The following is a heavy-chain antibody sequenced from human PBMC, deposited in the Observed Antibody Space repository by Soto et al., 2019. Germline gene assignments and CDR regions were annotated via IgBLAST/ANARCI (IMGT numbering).Heavy chain of an antibody. CDR2: IIPIFGTA. J-gene: IGHJ2*01. CDR3: ESLVGAIATNWYFDL. V-gene: IGHV1-69*01. D-gene: IGHD1-26*01. Sequence: GASVNVSFKASGGTFSSYAISWVRQAPGQGLEWMGGIIPIFGTANYAQKFQGRVTITADESTSTAYMELSSLRSEDTAVYYCESLVGAIATNWYFDLWGRGTLVTVSS. CDR1: GGTFSSYA.